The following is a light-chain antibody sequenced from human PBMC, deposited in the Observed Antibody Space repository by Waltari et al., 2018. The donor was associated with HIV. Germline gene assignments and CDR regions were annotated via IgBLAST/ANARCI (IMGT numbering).Light chain of an antibody. CDR1: NSNVGSNP. Sequence: SCSGNNSNVGSNPVNWYRQVPGTAPKLLMFSNNQRPSGVPDRFSGSKSGTSASLAIRGLKSEDEADYYCAARDDSLNAWVFGGGTKVTVL. V-gene: IGLV1-44*01. J-gene: IGLJ3*02. CDR3: AARDDSLNAWV. CDR2: SNN.